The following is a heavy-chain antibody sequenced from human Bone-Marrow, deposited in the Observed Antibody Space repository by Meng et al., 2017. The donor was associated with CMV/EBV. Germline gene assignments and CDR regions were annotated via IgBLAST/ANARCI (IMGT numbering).Heavy chain of an antibody. D-gene: IGHD2/OR15-2a*01. Sequence: GGSLRLSCTASGFTFGDYAMSWVRQAPGKGLEWVGFIRSKAYGGTTEYAASVKGRFTISRDDSKSIAYLQMNSLKTEDTAVYYCARGSQYCDSTRCYLGEMDVWGQGTTVTVSS. CDR3: ARGSQYCDSTRCYLGEMDV. CDR2: IRSKAYGGTT. V-gene: IGHV3-49*04. CDR1: GFTFGDYA. J-gene: IGHJ6*02.